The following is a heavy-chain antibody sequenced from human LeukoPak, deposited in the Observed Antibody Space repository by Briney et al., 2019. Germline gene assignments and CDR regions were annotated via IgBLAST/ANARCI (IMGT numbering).Heavy chain of an antibody. V-gene: IGHV3-21*01. J-gene: IGHJ6*03. CDR3: ARDPYSGTYGHLYYYYMDV. D-gene: IGHD1-26*01. CDR1: GFTFSSYN. CDR2: ITSDSRYK. Sequence: GGSLRLSCAASGFTFSSYNMTWVRQAPGKSLEWVSSITSDSRYKYYVDSVRGRFTVSRDNAKHTLFLQIDSLIAEDTAVYYCARDPYSGTYGHLYYYYMDVWGKGTTVTISS.